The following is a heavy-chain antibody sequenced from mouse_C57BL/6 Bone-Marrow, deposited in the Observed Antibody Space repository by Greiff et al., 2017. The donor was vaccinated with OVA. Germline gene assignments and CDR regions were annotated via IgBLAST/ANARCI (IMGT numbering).Heavy chain of an antibody. J-gene: IGHJ3*01. V-gene: IGHV5-6*02. CDR3: ARQRRLFAY. Sequence: EVMLVESGGDLVKPGGSLKLSCAASGFTFSSYGMSWVRQTPDKRLEWVATISSGGSYNYYPDSVKGRFTISRDNAKNTLYLQMSSLKSEDTAMYYCARQRRLFAYWGQGTLVTVSA. CDR1: GFTFSSYG. CDR2: ISSGGSYN.